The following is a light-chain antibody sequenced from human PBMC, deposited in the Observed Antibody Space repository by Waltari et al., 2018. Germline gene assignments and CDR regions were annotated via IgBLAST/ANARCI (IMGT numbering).Light chain of an antibody. Sequence: RVTISCAGSNSNLGKHTVNWYQHLPGTAPKLLIYDNNHRPSGVPDRFSGSKSGTSASLAISGLQSEDEADYYCATWDYSLNGWVFGGGTKLTVL. J-gene: IGLJ3*02. CDR1: NSNLGKHT. CDR3: ATWDYSLNGWV. V-gene: IGLV1-44*01. CDR2: DNN.